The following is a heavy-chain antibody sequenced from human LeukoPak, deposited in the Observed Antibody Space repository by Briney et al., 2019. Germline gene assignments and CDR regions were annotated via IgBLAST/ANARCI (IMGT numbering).Heavy chain of an antibody. V-gene: IGHV4-59*01. J-gene: IGHJ3*02. D-gene: IGHD2-8*01. CDR1: GGSISSYY. CDR2: IYYSGST. Sequence: PSETLSLTCTVSGGSISSYYWSWIRQPPGKGLEWIGYIYYSGSTNYNPSLKSRVTISVDTSKSQFSLKLSSVTAADTAVYYCAVRMLNLFHDAFDIWGQGTMVTVSS. CDR3: AVRMLNLFHDAFDI.